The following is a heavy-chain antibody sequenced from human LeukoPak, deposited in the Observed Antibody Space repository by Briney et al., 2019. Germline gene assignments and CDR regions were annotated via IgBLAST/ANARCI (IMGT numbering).Heavy chain of an antibody. Sequence: GGSLRLSCAASGFTFSIYWMSWVRQAPGKGLEWVASIKGDGSETSYVTSVRGRFTISRDNAKNSLYLQMNNLRVEDTAVYYCAREEVKSFDNWGQGTLVTVSS. J-gene: IGHJ4*02. V-gene: IGHV3-7*03. CDR2: IKGDGSET. CDR3: AREEVKSFDN. CDR1: GFTFSIYW.